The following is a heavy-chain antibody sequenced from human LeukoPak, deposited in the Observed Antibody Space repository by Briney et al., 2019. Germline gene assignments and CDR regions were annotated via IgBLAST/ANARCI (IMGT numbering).Heavy chain of an antibody. CDR2: ISSSSSYT. D-gene: IGHD6-13*01. CDR1: GFTFSDYY. V-gene: IGHV3-11*06. CDR3: ARRHSSSWYFDY. Sequence: PGGSLRFSCAASGFTFSDYYMSWIRQAPGKGLEWVSYISSSSSYTNYADSVKGRFTISRDNAKNSLYLQMNSLRAEDTAVYYCARRHSSSWYFDYWGQGTLVTVSS. J-gene: IGHJ4*02.